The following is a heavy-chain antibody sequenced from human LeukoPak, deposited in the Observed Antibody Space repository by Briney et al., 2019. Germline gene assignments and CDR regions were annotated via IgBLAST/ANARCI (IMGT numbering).Heavy chain of an antibody. CDR2: LNSDGSGT. Sequence: GGSLRLSCVASGFTFSRYKMHWVRQGPGKGLMWVSRLNSDGSGTTYADSVKGRFTISRDNAKNTLYLQMNSRRAEDTAVYYCARAKYYYGSGSYYDAFDIWGQGTMVTVSS. D-gene: IGHD3-10*01. CDR3: ARAKYYYGSGSYYDAFDI. V-gene: IGHV3-74*01. J-gene: IGHJ3*02. CDR1: GFTFSRYK.